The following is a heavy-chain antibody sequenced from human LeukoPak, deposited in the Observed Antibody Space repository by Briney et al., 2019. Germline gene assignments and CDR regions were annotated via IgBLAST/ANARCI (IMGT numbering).Heavy chain of an antibody. D-gene: IGHD3-22*01. V-gene: IGHV5-51*01. CDR2: IYPGDSDA. J-gene: IGHJ2*01. CDR1: GYSFTSYW. CDR3: ARIALYYDSSGYYPTGYWYFDL. Sequence: GESLKISCKGSGYSFTSYWIGCVRQMPGKGLEWTGIIYPGDSDARYGPSFQGQVAISADKSISTAYLQWSSLKASDTAMYDCARIALYYDSSGYYPTGYWYFDLWGRGTLVTVSS.